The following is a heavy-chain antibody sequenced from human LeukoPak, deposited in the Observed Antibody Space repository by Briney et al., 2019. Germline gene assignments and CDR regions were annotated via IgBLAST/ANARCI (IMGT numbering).Heavy chain of an antibody. CDR1: GYTFTSYG. CDR2: ISAYNGNT. D-gene: IGHD3-22*01. CDR3: ARAGPYYYDSSGYHYPFDY. J-gene: IGHJ4*02. V-gene: IGHV1-18*01. Sequence: ASVKVSCKASGYTFTSYGISWVRQAPGQGLEWMGWISAYNGNTNYAQKLQGRVTMTTDTSTSTAYMELRSLRSDDTAVYYCARAGPYYYDSSGYHYPFDYWGQGTLVTVSS.